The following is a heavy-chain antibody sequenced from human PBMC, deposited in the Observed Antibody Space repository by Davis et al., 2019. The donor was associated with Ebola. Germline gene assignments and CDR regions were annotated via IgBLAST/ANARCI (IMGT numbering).Heavy chain of an antibody. Sequence: PGGSLRLSCAASGFTFSDYYMSWVRQAPGKGLEWVSVIYNGGSTYYADSVKGRFTISRDNSKNTLYLQMNSLRAEDTAVYFCARQLPYYSYGMDVWGQGTTVTVSS. CDR3: ARQLPYYSYGMDV. CDR2: IYNGGST. V-gene: IGHV3-53*01. D-gene: IGHD2-2*01. CDR1: GFTFSDYY. J-gene: IGHJ6*02.